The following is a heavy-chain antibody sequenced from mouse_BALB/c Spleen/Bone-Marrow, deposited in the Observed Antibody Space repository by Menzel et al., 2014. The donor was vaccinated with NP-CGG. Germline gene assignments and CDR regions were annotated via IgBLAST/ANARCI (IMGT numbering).Heavy chain of an antibody. J-gene: IGHJ3*01. D-gene: IGHD1-1*01. CDR1: EFDFSRFW. V-gene: IGHV4-1*02. Sequence: EVQVVESGGGLVQPGRSLKLSCAASEFDFSRFWMSWVRQAPGKGLEWIGEINPDSSTLYYTPSLKDKFIISRDNAKNTLYLQMSKVRSEDTALYYCARLSYYGRFAYWGQGTLVTVSA. CDR2: INPDSSTL. CDR3: ARLSYYGRFAY.